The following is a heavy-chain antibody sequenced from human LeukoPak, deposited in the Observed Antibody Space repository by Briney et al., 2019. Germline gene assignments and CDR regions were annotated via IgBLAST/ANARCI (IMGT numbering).Heavy chain of an antibody. D-gene: IGHD5-18*01. CDR3: ASGYSYVPA. CDR1: VGSISGYY. Sequence: PSETLSLTCTVSVGSISGYYCSWIRQPPAKGLECIGYISYNSGSTNYNPSLKSRVSISADTSKNQCSLKLSSVTTADTAVYYCASGYSYVPAWGQGTLVTVSS. CDR2: ISYNSGST. V-gene: IGHV4-59*01. J-gene: IGHJ5*02.